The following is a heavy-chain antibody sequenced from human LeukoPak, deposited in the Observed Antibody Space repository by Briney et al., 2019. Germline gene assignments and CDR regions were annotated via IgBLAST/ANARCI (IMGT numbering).Heavy chain of an antibody. V-gene: IGHV4-34*01. Sequence: SETLSLTCAVYGGSFSGYYWGWIRQPPGKGLEWIGGINHSGSTNYNPSLKSRVTISVDTSKNQFSLKLSSVTAADTAVYYCARVEYCSSTSCYPPSFDYWGQGTLVTVSS. D-gene: IGHD2-2*01. CDR3: ARVEYCSSTSCYPPSFDY. CDR2: INHSGST. CDR1: GGSFSGYY. J-gene: IGHJ4*02.